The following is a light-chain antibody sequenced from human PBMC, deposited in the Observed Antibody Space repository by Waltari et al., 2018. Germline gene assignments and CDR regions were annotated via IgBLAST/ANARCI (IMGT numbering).Light chain of an antibody. Sequence: DIQMTQSPSTLSASVGDRVTITCRASQSISSWLAWYQQKPGKAPKLLIYKASSLESGVPSRFSGSGSGTEFTLTISSLQPDDFATYHCQQYKSYWTFGQGTKEEIK. CDR1: QSISSW. J-gene: IGKJ1*01. CDR3: QQYKSYWT. CDR2: KAS. V-gene: IGKV1-5*03.